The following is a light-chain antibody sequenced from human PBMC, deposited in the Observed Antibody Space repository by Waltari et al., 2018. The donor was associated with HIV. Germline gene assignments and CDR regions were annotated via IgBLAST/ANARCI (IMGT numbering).Light chain of an antibody. V-gene: IGLV2-23*01. CDR1: SSDVGSYNL. CDR2: EGS. J-gene: IGLJ1*01. Sequence: QSALTQPASVSGSPGQSITISCTGTSSDVGSYNLVSWYQQHPGKAPKVMIYEGSKRPSVVSKRFSCARSGNTASLTIAGLQAEDEADYYCCSYTGSSTRRPYVFGTGTKVTVL. CDR3: CSYTGSSTRRPYV.